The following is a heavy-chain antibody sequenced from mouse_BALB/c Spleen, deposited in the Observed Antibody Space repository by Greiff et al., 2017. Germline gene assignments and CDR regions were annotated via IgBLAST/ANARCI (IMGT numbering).Heavy chain of an antibody. J-gene: IGHJ2*01. CDR1: GYAFTNYL. D-gene: IGHD1-1*01. CDR2: INPGSGGT. Sequence: QVQLQQSGAELVRPGTSVKVSCKASGYAFTNYLIEWVKQRPGQGLEWIGVINPGSGGTNYNEKFKGKATLTADKSSSTAYMQLSSLTSDDSAVYFCARPYGSSYEDYFDYCGQGTTLTVSS. V-gene: IGHV1-54*03. CDR3: ARPYGSSYEDYFDY.